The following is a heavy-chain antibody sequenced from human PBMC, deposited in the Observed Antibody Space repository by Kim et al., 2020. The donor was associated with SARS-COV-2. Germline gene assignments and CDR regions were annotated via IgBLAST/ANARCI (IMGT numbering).Heavy chain of an antibody. CDR1: GGTFSSYT. D-gene: IGHD6-13*01. CDR3: ARGYSSNNRITGFDP. Sequence: SVKVSCKASGGTFSSYTISWVRQAPGQGLEWMGRIIPILDIANYAQKFQGRVTITADKSTSTAYMELSSLRSEDTAVYYCARGYSSNNRITGFDPWGQGTLVTVSS. J-gene: IGHJ5*02. V-gene: IGHV1-69*02. CDR2: IIPILDIA.